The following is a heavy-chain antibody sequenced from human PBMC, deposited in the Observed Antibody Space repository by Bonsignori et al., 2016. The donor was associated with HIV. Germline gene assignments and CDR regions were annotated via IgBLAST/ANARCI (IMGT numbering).Heavy chain of an antibody. CDR3: ARPIAAAGPFDY. Sequence: VRQMPGKGLEWVSYISSSGSTIYYADSVKGRFTISRDNAKNSLYLQMNSLRAEDTAVYYCARPIAAAGPFDYWGQGTLVTVSS. V-gene: IGHV3-11*01. D-gene: IGHD6-13*01. J-gene: IGHJ4*02. CDR2: ISSSGSTI.